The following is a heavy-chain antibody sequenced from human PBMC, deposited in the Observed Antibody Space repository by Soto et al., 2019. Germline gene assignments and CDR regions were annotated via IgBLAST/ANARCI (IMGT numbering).Heavy chain of an antibody. CDR2: IYYSGST. D-gene: IGHD2-21*01. Sequence: SETLSLTCTVSGGSISSGDYYWSWIRQPPGKGLEWIGNIYYSGSTNYNPSLKSRVTISVDTSKNQFSLKLSSVTAADTAVYYCARDKITDLFYYSAQRTSVTVS. CDR3: ARDKITDLFYY. V-gene: IGHV4-30-4*01. CDR1: GGSISSGDYY. J-gene: IGHJ4*01.